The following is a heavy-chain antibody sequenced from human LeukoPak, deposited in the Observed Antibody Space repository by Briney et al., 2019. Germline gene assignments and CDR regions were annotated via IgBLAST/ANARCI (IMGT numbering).Heavy chain of an antibody. D-gene: IGHD6-13*01. CDR3: AKERRSRGIAAVDAFDY. V-gene: IGHV3-23*01. J-gene: IGHJ4*02. CDR1: GFTFSSYA. Sequence: PGGSLRLSCAASGFTFSSYAMSWVRQAPGKGLEWVSAISDSGGSTYYADSVKGRFTISRDNSKNTLYLQMNSLRAEDTAVYYCAKERRSRGIAAVDAFDYWGQGTLVTVSS. CDR2: ISDSGGST.